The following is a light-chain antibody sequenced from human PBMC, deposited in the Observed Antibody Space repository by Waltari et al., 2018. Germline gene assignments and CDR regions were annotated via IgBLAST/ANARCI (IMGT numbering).Light chain of an antibody. CDR2: AAS. CDR3: QQSYSTPYT. Sequence: DIQMTQSPSSLSASVGDRVTLTCRASQSISSYLNWYQQKPGKAPKLLIYAASSLQSGVPSRFSGSGSGTDFTLTISSLQPEDFATYYCQQSYSTPYTFGQGTKLEIK. V-gene: IGKV1-39*01. J-gene: IGKJ2*01. CDR1: QSISSY.